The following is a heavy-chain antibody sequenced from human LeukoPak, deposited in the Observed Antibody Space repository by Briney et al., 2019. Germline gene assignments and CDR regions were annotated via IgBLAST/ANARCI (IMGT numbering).Heavy chain of an antibody. V-gene: IGHV4-34*01. CDR1: GGSFSGYY. CDR3: AREKVGYYYYMDV. D-gene: IGHD2-2*01. CDR2: INHSGST. Sequence: SETLSLTCAVYGGSFSGYYWSWIRQPPGKGLEWIGEINHSGSTNYNPSLKSRVTISVDTSKNQFSLKVTSMTAADTAVYYCAREKVGYYYYMDVWGKGTTVTISS. J-gene: IGHJ6*03.